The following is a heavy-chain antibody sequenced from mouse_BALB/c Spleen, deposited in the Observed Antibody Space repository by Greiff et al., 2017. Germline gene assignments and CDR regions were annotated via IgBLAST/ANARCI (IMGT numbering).Heavy chain of an antibody. D-gene: IGHD2-4*01. V-gene: IGHV1-14*01. Sequence: EVKLQESGPELVKPGASVKMSCKASGYTFTSYVMHWVKQKPGQGLEWIGYINPYNDGTKYNEKFKGKATLTSDKSSSTAYMELSSLTSEDSAVYYCAAGDYDAGDWFAYWGQGTLVTVSA. CDR2: INPYNDGT. CDR1: GYTFTSYV. CDR3: AAGDYDAGDWFAY. J-gene: IGHJ3*01.